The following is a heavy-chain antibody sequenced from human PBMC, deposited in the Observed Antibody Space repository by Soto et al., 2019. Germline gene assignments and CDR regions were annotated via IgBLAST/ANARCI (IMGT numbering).Heavy chain of an antibody. V-gene: IGHV3-21*01. CDR1: GFIFGNYS. CDR2: ISSRSNFI. J-gene: IGHJ6*02. CDR3: ARVQKLYGNSVYYYGMDV. Sequence: EVQLVESGGGLVRPGVSLRLSCEASGFIFGNYSMNWVLQAPGKGLEWVSSISSRSNFIYYADSLRGRVTISRDNTQNSLHLQMNSLRVEDTAIYYCARVQKLYGNSVYYYGMDVWGQGTTVTVSS. D-gene: IGHD3-10*01.